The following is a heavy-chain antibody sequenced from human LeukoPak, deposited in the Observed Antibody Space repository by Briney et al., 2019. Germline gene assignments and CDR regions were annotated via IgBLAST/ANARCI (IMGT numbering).Heavy chain of an antibody. Sequence: ASVKVSCKASGYTFTSCFIHWVRQAPGQGLEWMGVINPSGGSTRYAQKFQGRVTMTRDTSTSTVSMELSSLRFEDTAVYYCARGWLQPYWYFDLWGRGTLVTVPS. CDR3: ARGWLQPYWYFDL. CDR1: GYTFTSCF. CDR2: INPSGGST. D-gene: IGHD5-24*01. V-gene: IGHV1-46*01. J-gene: IGHJ2*01.